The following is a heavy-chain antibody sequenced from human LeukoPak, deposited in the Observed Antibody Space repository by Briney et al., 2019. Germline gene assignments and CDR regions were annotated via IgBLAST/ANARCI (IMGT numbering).Heavy chain of an antibody. CDR1: GFTFSNYW. CDR3: AREILAPGKTHDY. V-gene: IGHV3-74*01. J-gene: IGHJ4*02. CDR2: INDDGSAT. Sequence: GGSLRLSCAASGFTFSNYWIHWVRQVPGKGLVWVSRINDDGSATFYADSVKGRFTISRDNAKNTLFLQMNSLSAEDTALYYCAREILAPGKTHDYWGQGTLVTVSS.